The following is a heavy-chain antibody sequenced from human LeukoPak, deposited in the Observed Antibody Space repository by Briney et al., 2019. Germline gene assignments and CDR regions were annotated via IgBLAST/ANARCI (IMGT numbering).Heavy chain of an antibody. CDR3: ARDPQGYCSSTSCYRYYYGMDV. CDR1: GFAFSRYA. Sequence: GGSLRLSCVASGFAFSRYAMHWVRQAPGKGLEWVAVISYDGGNEYYPDSVKGRFTISRDNSRNTLYLQMNSLRAEDTAVYSCARDPQGYCSSTSCYRYYYGMDVWGKGTTVTVSS. CDR2: ISYDGGNE. V-gene: IGHV3-30*04. D-gene: IGHD2-2*01. J-gene: IGHJ6*04.